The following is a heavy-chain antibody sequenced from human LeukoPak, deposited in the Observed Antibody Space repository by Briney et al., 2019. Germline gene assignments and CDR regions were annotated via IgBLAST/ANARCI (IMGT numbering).Heavy chain of an antibody. Sequence: SETLSLTCTVSGGSINSYYWSWIRQPPGKGLEWIAYIYYSGSTSYNPSLKSRVTISVDTSKNQFSLKLNPVTAADTAMYYCARLFHPALSGNYPFDYWGQGTLVTVSS. CDR2: IYYSGST. CDR3: ARLFHPALSGNYPFDY. CDR1: GGSINSYY. J-gene: IGHJ4*02. D-gene: IGHD1-26*01. V-gene: IGHV4-59*01.